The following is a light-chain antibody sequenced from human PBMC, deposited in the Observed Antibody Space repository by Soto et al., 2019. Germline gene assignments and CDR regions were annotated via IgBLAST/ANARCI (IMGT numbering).Light chain of an antibody. CDR2: DTS. Sequence: DIVLTQSPATLSLSPGERATLYCGASQRVSGGFLAWYQQKPGLAPRLILYDTSFRATGIPDRFSGIGSGTDFTLTISRLDPEDFAVYYCQQYGSSPSFGQGTKVEIK. CDR3: QQYGSSPS. CDR1: QRVSGGF. J-gene: IGKJ1*01. V-gene: IGKV3D-20*01.